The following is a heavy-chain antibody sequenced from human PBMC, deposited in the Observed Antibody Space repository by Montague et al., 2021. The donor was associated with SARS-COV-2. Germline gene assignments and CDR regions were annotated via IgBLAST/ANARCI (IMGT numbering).Heavy chain of an antibody. CDR3: AREWGGTIDY. J-gene: IGHJ4*02. CDR2: IHSSGST. Sequence: SETLSLTCSVSGTSINIHYWAWIRQPPGKGPELIAYIHSSGSTNYKPSLQSRVNISMDMSKNHVSLSLTSVTGADTAVYHCAREWGGTIDYWGRGTLVTVSS. CDR1: GTSINIHY. D-gene: IGHD2-15*01. V-gene: IGHV4-59*11.